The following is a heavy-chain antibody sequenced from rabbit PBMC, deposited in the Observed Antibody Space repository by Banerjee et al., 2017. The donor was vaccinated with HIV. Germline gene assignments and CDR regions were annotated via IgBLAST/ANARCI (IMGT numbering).Heavy chain of an antibody. D-gene: IGHD6-1*01. CDR3: ARDLAQYLGYVAYGYAYFNL. V-gene: IGHV1S45*01. J-gene: IGHJ4*01. CDR1: GIDFGGYYY. Sequence: QQQLEESGGGLVKPGGTLTLTCTASGIDFGGYYYMCWVRQAPGKGLEWIACIYTGIDVNTAYASWAKGRFTISKTSSTTVTLKMTSLTAADTATYFCARDLAQYLGYVAYGYAYFNLWGPGTLVTVS. CDR2: IYTGIDVNT.